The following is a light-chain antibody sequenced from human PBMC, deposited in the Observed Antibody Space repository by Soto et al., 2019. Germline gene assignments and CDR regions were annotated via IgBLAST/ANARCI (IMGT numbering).Light chain of an antibody. J-gene: IGLJ3*02. V-gene: IGLV4-69*01. CDR1: SGHSSYA. Sequence: QPVLTQSPSASASLGASVKLTCTLSSGHSSYAIAWHRQQPQKGPRYLMKVNSDGSHIKGDGIADRFSGSSSGTERYLTISRLQPEDEADYYCQTWATGIRVFGGGTQLTVL. CDR3: QTWATGIRV. CDR2: VNSDGSH.